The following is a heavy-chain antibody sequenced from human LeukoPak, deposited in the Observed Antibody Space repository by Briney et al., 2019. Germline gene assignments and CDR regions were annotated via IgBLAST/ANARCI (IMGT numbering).Heavy chain of an antibody. V-gene: IGHV3-23*01. CDR3: AKANWGSGY. CDR1: GFIVSNNY. D-gene: IGHD7-27*01. CDR2: ITVSGGST. J-gene: IGHJ4*02. Sequence: GGSLRLSCAVSGFIVSNNYMYWVRQAPGKGLEWVSTITVSGGSTYYADSVKGRFTISRDNSKNTLDLQMNSLRAEDTAVYYCAKANWGSGYWGQGTLVTVSS.